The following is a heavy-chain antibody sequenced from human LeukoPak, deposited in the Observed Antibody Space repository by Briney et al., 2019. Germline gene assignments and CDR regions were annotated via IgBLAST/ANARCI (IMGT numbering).Heavy chain of an antibody. CDR3: ARDQPPADGSGSYYNVN. Sequence: SVKVSCNASGGTFSSYTISWVRQAPGQGLEWMGRIIPILGIANYSQKFQGRVTITADKSTSTAYMELSSLRSEDTAVYYFARDQPPADGSGSYYNVNWGQGTLVTVSS. D-gene: IGHD3-10*01. V-gene: IGHV1-69*04. CDR2: IIPILGIA. J-gene: IGHJ4*02. CDR1: GGTFSSYT.